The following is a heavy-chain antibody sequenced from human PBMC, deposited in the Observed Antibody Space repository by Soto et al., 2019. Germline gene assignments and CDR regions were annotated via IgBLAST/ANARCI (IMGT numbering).Heavy chain of an antibody. CDR3: ASHDGTCFGC. D-gene: IGHD1-26*01. V-gene: IGHV4-59*08. Sequence: QVQLQESGPGLVKPSETLSLTCTVSGGSISSYYWSWIRQPPGKGLEWIGYIYSSGSTNYNPSLKSRLTISVDTYKTGFTLKLSSVTAADTAVYCCASHDGTCFGCWGQGSLVTVAS. J-gene: IGHJ4*02. CDR1: GGSISSYY. CDR2: IYSSGST.